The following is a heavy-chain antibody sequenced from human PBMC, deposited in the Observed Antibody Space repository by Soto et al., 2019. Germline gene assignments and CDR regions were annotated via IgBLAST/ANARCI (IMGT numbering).Heavy chain of an antibody. J-gene: IGHJ6*02. CDR1: GYSFNSYG. Sequence: QVQLVQSGSEVKKPGASVKVSCKASGYSFNSYGISWVRQAPGQGLEWLGWISPYDDNTKYEQSLQGRVTMTTDTSTRTAYMELRSLRYDDTAVYYCARGGYYDSSGSRNYHYYGMDAWGQGTTVTVS. V-gene: IGHV1-18*01. CDR2: ISPYDDNT. D-gene: IGHD3-22*01. CDR3: ARGGYYDSSGSRNYHYYGMDA.